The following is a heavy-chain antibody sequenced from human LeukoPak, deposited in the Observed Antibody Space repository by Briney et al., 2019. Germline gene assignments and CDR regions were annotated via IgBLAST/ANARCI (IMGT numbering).Heavy chain of an antibody. J-gene: IGHJ5*02. CDR2: INPNSGGT. D-gene: IGHD6-19*01. CDR3: ARVPSRRWLVRPWFDP. V-gene: IGHV1-2*02. Sequence: GASVKVSCKASGYTFTGYYMHWVRQAPGQGLEWMGWINPNSGGTNYAQKFQGRVTMTRNTSISTAYMELSSLRSEDTAVYYCARVPSRRWLVRPWFDPWGQGTLVTVSS. CDR1: GYTFTGYY.